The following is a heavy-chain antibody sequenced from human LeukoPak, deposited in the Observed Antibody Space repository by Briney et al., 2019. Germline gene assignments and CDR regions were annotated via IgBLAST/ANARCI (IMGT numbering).Heavy chain of an antibody. D-gene: IGHD6-13*01. J-gene: IGHJ4*02. CDR2: INPSGGST. CDR3: ARGARSWFRTLYYFDY. CDR1: GYTFTSYY. V-gene: IGHV1-46*01. Sequence: ASVKVSCKASGYTFTSYYMHWVRQAPGQGLEWMGTINPSGGSTSYAQKFQGRVTMTRDTSTSTVYMELSSLRSEDTAVYYCARGARSWFRTLYYFDYWGQGTLVTVSS.